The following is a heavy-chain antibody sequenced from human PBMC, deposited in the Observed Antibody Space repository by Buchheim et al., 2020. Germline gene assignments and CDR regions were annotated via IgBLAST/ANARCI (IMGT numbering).Heavy chain of an antibody. V-gene: IGHV3-23*04. J-gene: IGHJ4*02. Sequence: EVQLVESGGGLVQPGGSLRLSCTASGFTFSRVWMRWVRQAPGKGLEWVSAISGSGGSTYYADSVKGRFTISRDNSKNTLYLQMNSLRAEDTAVYYCAKEKRLGYCSGGSCYYQDYWGQGTL. D-gene: IGHD2-15*01. CDR2: ISGSGGST. CDR3: AKEKRLGYCSGGSCYYQDY. CDR1: GFTFSRVW.